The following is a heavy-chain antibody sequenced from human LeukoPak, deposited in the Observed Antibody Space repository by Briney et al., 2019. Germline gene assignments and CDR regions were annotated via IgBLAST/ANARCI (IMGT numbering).Heavy chain of an antibody. CDR2: ITGSGGFT. V-gene: IGHV3-23*01. Sequence: PGGSLRLSCAASGFPFSTYAMNWVRQAPGKGLEWVSVITGSGGFTQYADSVKGRFTISRDNSKNTLYLQMNDLRAEDTAVYYCHIVVVTAIGVPFDIWGQGTMVTVSP. D-gene: IGHD2-21*02. CDR1: GFPFSTYA. CDR3: HIVVVTAIGVPFDI. J-gene: IGHJ3*02.